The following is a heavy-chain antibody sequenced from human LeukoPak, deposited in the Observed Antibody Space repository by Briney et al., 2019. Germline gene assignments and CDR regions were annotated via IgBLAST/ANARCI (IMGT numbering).Heavy chain of an antibody. J-gene: IGHJ4*02. CDR3: AKDVRQWITGGFDY. V-gene: IGHV3-23*01. Sequence: GGSLRLSCAASGFTFSSYAMSWVRQVPGKGLEWVSGISDSGGSTYYADSVKGRFTISRDNSKNTLYLQMNSLRAEDTAVYYCAKDVRQWITGGFDYWGQGTLVTVSS. CDR2: ISDSGGST. D-gene: IGHD1-20*01. CDR1: GFTFSSYA.